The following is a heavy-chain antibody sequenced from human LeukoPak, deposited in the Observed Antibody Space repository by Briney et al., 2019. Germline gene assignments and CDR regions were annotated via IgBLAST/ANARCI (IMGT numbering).Heavy chain of an antibody. Sequence: GGSLRLSCTTSGFTFGDYAMNWVRQAPGKGLEWVGFIRSKAYGGTTEYAASVKGRFTISRDDSKSIAYLQMNSLKTEDTAVYYCTRVSVWGSYRPYFDYWGQGTLVTVSS. V-gene: IGHV3-49*04. J-gene: IGHJ4*02. CDR1: GFTFGDYA. D-gene: IGHD3-16*02. CDR3: TRVSVWGSYRPYFDY. CDR2: IRSKAYGGTT.